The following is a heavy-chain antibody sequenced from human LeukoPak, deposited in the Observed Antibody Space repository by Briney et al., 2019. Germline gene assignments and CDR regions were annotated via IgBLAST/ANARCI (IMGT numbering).Heavy chain of an antibody. Sequence: SETLSLPCTVSGGSISIYYWSCLRQPPGKGLEWIGYIYYSGSTNYSPSLRSRVTLSLDTSKNQFSLKLSSVTAADTAVYYCARSSLMVGATLFDYWGQGTLVTVSS. CDR3: ARSSLMVGATLFDY. D-gene: IGHD1-26*01. CDR2: IYYSGST. J-gene: IGHJ4*02. V-gene: IGHV4-59*08. CDR1: GGSISIYY.